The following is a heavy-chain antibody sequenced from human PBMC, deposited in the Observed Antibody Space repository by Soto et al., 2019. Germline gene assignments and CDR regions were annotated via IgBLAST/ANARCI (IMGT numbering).Heavy chain of an antibody. CDR1: GFTFSSYG. J-gene: IGHJ4*02. V-gene: IGHV3-33*01. CDR2: IWYDGSNK. Sequence: HPGGSLRLSCAASGFTFSSYGMHWVRQAPGKGLEWVAVIWYDGSNKYYADSVKGRFTISRDNSKNTLYLQMNSLRAEDTAVYYCARDLGPRVVVPAAAVDYWGQGTLVTVSS. D-gene: IGHD2-2*01. CDR3: ARDLGPRVVVPAAAVDY.